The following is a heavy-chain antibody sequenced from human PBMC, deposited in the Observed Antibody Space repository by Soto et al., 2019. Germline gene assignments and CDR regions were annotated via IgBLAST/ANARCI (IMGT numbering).Heavy chain of an antibody. V-gene: IGHV3-30*03. J-gene: IGHJ4*02. D-gene: IGHD2-2*01. CDR1: GFSFSNYG. CDR2: ISYDGRDK. Sequence: QVQLVESGGGVVQPGRSLRLSCAASGFSFSNYGMHWVRQAPGKGLEWVAVISYDGRDKYYADSVKGRFTISRDNSRNKVYVQMNSLRAEYTAVYYCAIRVCQQLRGDFGYWGQGTLVTVSS. CDR3: AIRVCQQLRGDFGY.